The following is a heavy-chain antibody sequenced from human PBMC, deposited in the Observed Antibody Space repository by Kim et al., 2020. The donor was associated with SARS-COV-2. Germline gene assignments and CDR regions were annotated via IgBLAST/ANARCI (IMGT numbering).Heavy chain of an antibody. D-gene: IGHD4-17*01. CDR2: GST. Sequence: GSTYYNPSLKSRVTKSVATSKNQFSLKLSSVTAADTAVYYCARGTTVTTSWGQGTLVTVSS. CDR3: ARGTTVTTS. V-gene: IGHV4-30-2*04. J-gene: IGHJ4*02.